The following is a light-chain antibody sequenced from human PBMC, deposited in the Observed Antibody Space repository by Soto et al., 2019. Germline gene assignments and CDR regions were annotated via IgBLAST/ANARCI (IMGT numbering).Light chain of an antibody. V-gene: IGKV1-8*01. CDR3: QQYNSFST. CDR1: QGISSY. Sequence: AIRMTQSPSSFSASTGDRVTIPCRASQGISSYLAWYQQKPGKAPKLLIYDASSLESGVPSRFSGSGSGTEFTLTISSLQPDDFATYYCQQYNSFSTFGQGTRLEIK. J-gene: IGKJ5*01. CDR2: DAS.